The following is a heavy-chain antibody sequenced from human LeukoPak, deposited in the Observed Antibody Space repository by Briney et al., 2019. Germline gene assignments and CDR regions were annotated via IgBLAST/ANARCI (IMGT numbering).Heavy chain of an antibody. CDR2: IYHSGNA. CDR3: ARTIAKYNWNYASYASVDY. J-gene: IGHJ4*02. Sequence: SSETLSLTCAVSGYSISRGYYWCWIRQPPGKGLEWIGIIYHSGNAYYNPSLKSRVTISVDTSDNQFSLTLSYVTAADTAMYYCARTIAKYNWNYASYASVDYWGQGTLVTVSS. CDR1: GYSISRGYY. D-gene: IGHD1-7*01. V-gene: IGHV4-38-2*01.